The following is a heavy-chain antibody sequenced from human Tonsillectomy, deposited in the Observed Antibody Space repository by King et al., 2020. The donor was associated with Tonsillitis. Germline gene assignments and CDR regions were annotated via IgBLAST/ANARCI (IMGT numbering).Heavy chain of an antibody. J-gene: IGHJ4*02. V-gene: IGHV3-66*01. D-gene: IGHD3-22*01. Sequence: EVQLVESGGGLVQPGGSLRLSCEASGFAVSNTYMSWVRQAPGKGLEWVSIIYSGGGTFYVDSVKGRFTISRDTSKNTVYLQMNNLRHEDTGVYYCARENTYYSSFDSWGQGTLVTVSS. CDR3: ARENTYYSSFDS. CDR1: GFAVSNTY. CDR2: IYSGGGT.